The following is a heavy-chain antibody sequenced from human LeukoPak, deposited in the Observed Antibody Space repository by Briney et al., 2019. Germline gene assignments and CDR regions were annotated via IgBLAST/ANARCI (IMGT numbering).Heavy chain of an antibody. CDR1: GFTFSHYW. J-gene: IGHJ4*02. CDR2: LNRDGTSS. Sequence: GGSLRLSCAASGFTFSHYWMYWVRQAPGKGLEWVSRLNRDGTSSSYADAVKGRFTVSRDNVENTLNLEMNSLRAEDTAVYYCARGRKRSIVAGSVDYWGQGTLVTVSS. V-gene: IGHV3-74*01. CDR3: ARGRKRSIVAGSVDY. D-gene: IGHD6-19*01.